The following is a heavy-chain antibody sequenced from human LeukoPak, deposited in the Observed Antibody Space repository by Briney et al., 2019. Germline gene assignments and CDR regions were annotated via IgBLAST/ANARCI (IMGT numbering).Heavy chain of an antibody. CDR3: ARASDGYKKSAEYFQH. D-gene: IGHD5-12*01. CDR2: INHSGST. V-gene: IGHV4-34*01. CDR1: GGSFSDYY. Sequence: YPSGTLSLTCAVYGGSFSDYYWSWIRQPPGKGLEWIGEINHSGSTNYNPSLKSRVTISVDTSKNQFSLKLSSVTAADTAVYYCARASDGYKKSAEYFQHWGQGTLVTVSS. J-gene: IGHJ1*01.